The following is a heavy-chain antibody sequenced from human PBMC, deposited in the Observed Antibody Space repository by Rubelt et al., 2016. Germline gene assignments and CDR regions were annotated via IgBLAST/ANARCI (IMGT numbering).Heavy chain of an antibody. V-gene: IGHV3-23*01. J-gene: IGHJ4*02. D-gene: IGHD6-13*01. Sequence: GGSLRLSCAASGFTFRSYAMNWVGEAPGKGLEWVSAIGGSDERTYYADSVKGRFTISRDNSKDTVSLQMNSLRAEDTAVYYCARIGMYSSRWSHFDYWGQGTLVTVSS. CDR3: ARIGMYSSRWSHFDY. CDR1: GFTFRSYA. CDR2: IGGSDERT.